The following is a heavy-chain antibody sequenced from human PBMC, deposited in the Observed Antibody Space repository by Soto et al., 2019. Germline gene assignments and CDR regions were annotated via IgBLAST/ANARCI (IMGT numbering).Heavy chain of an antibody. Sequence: QITLNESGPTQVKPRQTLTLTCTFSGFSLTTSGVGVGWIRQSPGKAPEGMAFIYWDEDRRYSPSLKSRLTITKDTSKNQVVLTMADLDPADTATYYCAHRVLRTVFGLVTTTAIYFDFWGQGTPVAVSS. CDR1: GFSLTTSGVG. J-gene: IGHJ4*02. CDR3: AHRVLRTVFGLVTTTAIYFDF. CDR2: IYWDEDR. V-gene: IGHV2-5*02. D-gene: IGHD3-3*01.